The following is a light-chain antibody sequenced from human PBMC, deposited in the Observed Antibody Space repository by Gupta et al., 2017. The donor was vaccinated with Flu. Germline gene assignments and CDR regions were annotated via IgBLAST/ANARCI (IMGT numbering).Light chain of an antibody. CDR2: EVS. CDR3: SSYTSGSALFV. Sequence: ITISCAGSSSDFDDFNYVSWYQHHPGKAPKLIIFEVSNRPSGVSNRFSGSKSGNTASLTISGLQAEDAGDYYCSSYTSGSALFVFGTGTTVTVL. V-gene: IGLV2-14*01. J-gene: IGLJ1*01. CDR1: SSDFDDFNY.